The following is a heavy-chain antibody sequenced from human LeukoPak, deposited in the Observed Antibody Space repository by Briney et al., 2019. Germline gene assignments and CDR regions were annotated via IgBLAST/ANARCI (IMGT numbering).Heavy chain of an antibody. CDR2: ISYDGSNK. D-gene: IGHD2-15*01. V-gene: IGHV3-30*04. Sequence: PGGSLRLSCAASGFTFSSYAMHWVRQAPGKGLEWVAVISYDGSNKYYADSVKGRFTISRDNSKNTLYLQMNSLRAEDTAVYYCARDHRKQDIVVVVAANLGYYFDYWGQGTLVTVSS. J-gene: IGHJ4*02. CDR1: GFTFSSYA. CDR3: ARDHRKQDIVVVVAANLGYYFDY.